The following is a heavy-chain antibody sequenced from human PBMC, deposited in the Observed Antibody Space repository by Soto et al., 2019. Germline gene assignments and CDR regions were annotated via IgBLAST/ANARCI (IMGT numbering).Heavy chain of an antibody. CDR3: ARDRIKNWFDP. Sequence: QVQLVQSGAEVKKPGSSVKVSCKASGGTFSSYTISWVRQAPGQGREWMGRIIPILGIANYAQKFQGRVTITADKYPSTAYMELSSLRYEDTAVYYCARDRIKNWFDPWGQGTLVTVSS. CDR2: IIPILGIA. V-gene: IGHV1-69*08. J-gene: IGHJ5*02. CDR1: GGTFSSYT.